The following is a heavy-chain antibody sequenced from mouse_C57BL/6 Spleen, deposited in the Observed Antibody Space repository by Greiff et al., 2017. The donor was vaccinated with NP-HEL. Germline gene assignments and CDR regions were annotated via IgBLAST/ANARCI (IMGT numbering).Heavy chain of an antibody. CDR1: GFAFSDYG. CDR2: ISNLAYSI. J-gene: IGHJ2*01. CDR3: ARQGYYGSYYFDY. D-gene: IGHD1-1*01. V-gene: IGHV5-15*01. Sequence: EVKLVESGGGLVQPGGSLKLSCAASGFAFSDYGMAWVRQAPRKGPEWVAFISNLAYSIYYADTVKGRFTISREHAKNTLYLEMSSLRSDDTAMYYCARQGYYGSYYFDYWGQGTTLTVSS.